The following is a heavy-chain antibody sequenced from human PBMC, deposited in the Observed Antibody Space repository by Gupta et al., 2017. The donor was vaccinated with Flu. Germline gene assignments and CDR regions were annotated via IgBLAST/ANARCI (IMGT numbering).Heavy chain of an antibody. J-gene: IGHJ4*02. CDR3: AKDAYVPYYETLTTLNYFDY. V-gene: IGHV3-23*01. D-gene: IGHD3-9*01. Sequence: EVHLWESGGGLVQPGGSLRLSCAASGLTFSSHAMSWVRQAPGKGLEWVSSISGSGGNTYYADSVKGRFTISRDISKTTLFLQMNSLRAEDAATYYCAKDAYVPYYETLTTLNYFDYWGQGTLVTVSS. CDR1: GLTFSSHA. CDR2: ISGSGGNT.